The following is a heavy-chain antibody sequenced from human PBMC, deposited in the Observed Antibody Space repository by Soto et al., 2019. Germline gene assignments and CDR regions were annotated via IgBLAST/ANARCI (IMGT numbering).Heavy chain of an antibody. V-gene: IGHV4-59*01. CDR1: YDAISKDY. CDR2: ISFSGST. D-gene: IGHD3-3*01. Sequence: PSETLSLTCTVSYDAISKDYWSWIRQPPGKGLEWIGYISFSGSTNYNPSLKSRVTIAEDTSKNQFSLKMTSVTAADTAVYYCARAPSDFLGRFVGHYFYYWGQGTLVTVSS. J-gene: IGHJ4*02. CDR3: ARAPSDFLGRFVGHYFYY.